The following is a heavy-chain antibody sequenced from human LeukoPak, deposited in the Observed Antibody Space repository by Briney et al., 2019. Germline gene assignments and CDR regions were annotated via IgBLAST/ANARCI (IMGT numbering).Heavy chain of an antibody. CDR1: GFTFSSYA. V-gene: IGHV3-30*04. J-gene: IGHJ5*02. CDR3: ARRSVPAAIGSWFGP. CDR2: ISYDGSNK. D-gene: IGHD2-2*02. Sequence: PGRSLRLSCAASGFTFSSYAMHWVRQAPGKGLEWVAVISYDGSNKYYADSVKGRFTISRDNSKNTLYLQMNSLRAEDTAVYYCARRSVPAAIGSWFGPWGQGTLVTVSS.